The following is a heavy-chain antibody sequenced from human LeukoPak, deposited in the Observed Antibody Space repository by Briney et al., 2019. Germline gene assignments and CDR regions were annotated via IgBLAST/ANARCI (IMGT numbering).Heavy chain of an antibody. CDR3: ARGPHDSHFDY. V-gene: IGHV4-59*01. CDR1: GGSISSYY. J-gene: IGHJ4*02. CDR2: INHSGST. D-gene: IGHD3-16*01. Sequence: NSSETLSLTCTVSGGSISSYYWSWIRQPPGKGLEWIGEINHSGSTNYNPSLKSRVTISVDTSKNQFSLKLSSVTAADTAVYYCARGPHDSHFDYWGQGTLVTVSS.